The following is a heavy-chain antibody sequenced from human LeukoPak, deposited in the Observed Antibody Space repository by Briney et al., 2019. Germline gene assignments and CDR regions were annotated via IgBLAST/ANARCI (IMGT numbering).Heavy chain of an antibody. J-gene: IGHJ3*01. Sequence: GGSLRLSCAASGFTFSSYEMHWVRQPPGKGLEWVSYISSSDSTIYYADSVKGRFTISRDNSKNTLYLQMNSLRAEDTAVYYCATNGQGHWGQGTMVTVSS. D-gene: IGHD1-1*01. CDR2: ISSSDSTI. CDR1: GFTFSSYE. CDR3: ATNGQGH. V-gene: IGHV3-48*03.